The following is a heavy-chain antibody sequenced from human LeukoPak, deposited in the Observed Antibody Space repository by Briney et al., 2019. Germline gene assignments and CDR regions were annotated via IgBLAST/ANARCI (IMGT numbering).Heavy chain of an antibody. J-gene: IGHJ1*01. CDR2: INPNSGNT. V-gene: IGHV1-8*01. CDR1: GYTFTSYD. Sequence: ASVKVSCKASGYTFTSYDINWVRQATGQGLEWMGWINPNSGNTAYAQNFQGRVTMTRDSSRSTVYMELSSLKSEDTAVYYCARGWTWGDSWGQGSPVTVSS. CDR3: ARGWTWGDS. D-gene: IGHD3-16*01.